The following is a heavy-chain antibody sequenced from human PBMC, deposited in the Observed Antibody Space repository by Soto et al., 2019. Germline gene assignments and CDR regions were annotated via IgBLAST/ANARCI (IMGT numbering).Heavy chain of an antibody. CDR3: ARDRDDYGSGNYYNRIDF. D-gene: IGHD3-10*01. J-gene: IGHJ4*02. CDR2: IIPIFGTP. V-gene: IGHV1-69*01. Sequence: QVQLVQSGAEVKKPGSSVKVSCKASGGIFSTYAISWLRRAPGQGLEWMGGIIPIFGTPNYAQRFQGRGTITADQSTSTAYRERSRLRSEDTAVYYCARDRDDYGSGNYYNRIDFWGQGTLVTVSS. CDR1: GGIFSTYA.